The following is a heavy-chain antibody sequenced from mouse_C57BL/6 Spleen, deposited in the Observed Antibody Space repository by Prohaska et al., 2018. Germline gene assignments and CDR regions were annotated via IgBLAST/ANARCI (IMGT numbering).Heavy chain of an antibody. CDR2: IDPSDSYT. J-gene: IGHJ4*01. V-gene: IGHV1-50*01. Sequence: GDELLKPGASVKLSCQTSSYTFTSYWMPWVKQRPGQGLEWIGEIDPSDSYTNYNQKFKGKATLTVDTSSSTAYMQLSSLTSEDSAVYYCARVLRYAMDYCGQGTSYTGS. CDR1: SYTFTSYW. D-gene: IGHD1-1*01. CDR3: ARVLRYAMDY.